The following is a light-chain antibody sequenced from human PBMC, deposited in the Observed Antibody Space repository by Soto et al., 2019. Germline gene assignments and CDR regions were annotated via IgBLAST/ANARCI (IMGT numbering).Light chain of an antibody. J-gene: IGLJ2*01. V-gene: IGLV1-44*01. CDR2: TNN. CDR1: SSNIGSNS. CDR3: AAWDDSLNGFVV. Sequence: QTVVTQAPSASGTPGQRVTISCSGSSSNIGSNSVNWYQQLPGTAPQLLIYTNNQRPPGVPDRFSGSKSGTSASLAISGLQSEDEADYYCAAWDDSLNGFVVFGGGTKLTVL.